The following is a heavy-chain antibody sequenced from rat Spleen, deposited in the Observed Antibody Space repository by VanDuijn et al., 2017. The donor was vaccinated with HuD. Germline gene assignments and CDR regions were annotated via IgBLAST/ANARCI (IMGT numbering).Heavy chain of an antibody. V-gene: IGHV2-30*01. J-gene: IGHJ2*01. CDR1: GFSLTSYN. Sequence: QVQLKESGPGLVQPSQTLSLTCTVSGFSLTSYNVHWVRQPTGKGLEWMGVIWTGGSTDYNSALKSRLSISRDTSKSQVFLKMNSLQTEDISTYYCARDGTPNYAPDYWGQGVMVTVSS. D-gene: IGHD3-1*01. CDR3: ARDGTPNYAPDY. CDR2: IWTGGST.